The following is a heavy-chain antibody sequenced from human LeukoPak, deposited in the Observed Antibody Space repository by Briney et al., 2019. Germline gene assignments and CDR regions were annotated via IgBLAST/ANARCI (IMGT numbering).Heavy chain of an antibody. D-gene: IGHD2-21*02. CDR3: ARASYCGGDCYWFDY. J-gene: IGHJ4*02. CDR2: IKQDGSEK. CDR1: GFTFSSYA. V-gene: IGHV3-7*01. Sequence: GGSLRLSCAASGFTFSSYAMSWVRQAPGKGLEWVANIKQDGSEKYYVDSVKGRFTISRDNAKNSLYLQMNSLRAEDTAVYYCARASYCGGDCYWFDYWGQGTLVTVSS.